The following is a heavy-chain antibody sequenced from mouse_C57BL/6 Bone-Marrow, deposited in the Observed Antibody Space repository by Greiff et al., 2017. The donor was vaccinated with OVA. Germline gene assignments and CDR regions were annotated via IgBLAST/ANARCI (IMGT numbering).Heavy chain of an antibody. Sequence: EVQLVESGPGLVKPSQSLSLTCSVTGYSITSGYYWNWIRQFPGNKLEWMGYISYDGSNNYNPSLKNRISITRDTSKNPFFLKLNSVTTEDTATYYCARERGTGDYFDYWGQGTTLTVSS. CDR3: ARERGTGDYFDY. CDR2: ISYDGSN. J-gene: IGHJ2*01. V-gene: IGHV3-6*01. CDR1: GYSITSGYY. D-gene: IGHD4-1*01.